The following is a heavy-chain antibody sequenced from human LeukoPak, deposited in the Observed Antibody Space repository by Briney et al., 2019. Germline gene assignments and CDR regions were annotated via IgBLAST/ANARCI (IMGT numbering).Heavy chain of an antibody. Sequence: PGGSLRLSCAASGFTFSSYAMHWVRQAPGKGLEWVAVISYDGSNKYYADSVKGRFTISRDNSKNTLYLQMNSLRAEDTAVYYCARDLKDYGDYRDYYYYMDVWGKGTTVTVSS. CDR2: ISYDGSNK. CDR3: ARDLKDYGDYRDYYYYMDV. D-gene: IGHD4-17*01. CDR1: GFTFSSYA. J-gene: IGHJ6*03. V-gene: IGHV3-30*03.